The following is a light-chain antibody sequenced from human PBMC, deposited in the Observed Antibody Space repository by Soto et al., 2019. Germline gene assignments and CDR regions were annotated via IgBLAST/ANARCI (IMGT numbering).Light chain of an antibody. CDR3: QQYGSSPLT. Sequence: ERVLTPAVGALSLSPGERATLSCRASQSVSSSYLAWYQQKPGQAPRLLIYGASSRATGIPDRFSGSGSGTDFALTISRLEPEDFAVYYCQQYGSSPLTFGGGSKVDIK. V-gene: IGKV3-20*01. CDR2: GAS. J-gene: IGKJ4*01. CDR1: QSVSSSY.